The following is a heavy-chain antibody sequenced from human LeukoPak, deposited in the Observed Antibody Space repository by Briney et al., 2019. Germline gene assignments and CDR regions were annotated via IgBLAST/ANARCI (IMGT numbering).Heavy chain of an antibody. CDR1: GDSITSNNW. CDR2: MFHSGST. J-gene: IGHJ4*02. D-gene: IGHD3-16*01. CDR3: ARTPPGGDVDH. Sequence: SETLSLTCAVSGDSITSNNWWAWVRQPPGKGLEWIGEMFHSGSTSHNPSLKSRVTISVDTSKNQFSLKLSSLTAADTAVYYCARTPPGGDVDHWGQGTLVTVSS. V-gene: IGHV4-4*02.